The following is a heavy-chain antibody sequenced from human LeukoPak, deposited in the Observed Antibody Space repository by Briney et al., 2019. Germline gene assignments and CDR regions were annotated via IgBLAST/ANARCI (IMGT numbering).Heavy chain of an antibody. J-gene: IGHJ5*02. Sequence: PGGSLRLSXAASGFTFNNYAMSWVRQAPGKGLEWVSAISSSGDITFYADSVKGRFTISRDNSRYTLYLQMNSLRAEDAAVYYCARGFEYSSPWGQGTLVTVSS. D-gene: IGHD6-6*01. CDR2: ISSSGDIT. V-gene: IGHV3-23*01. CDR3: ARGFEYSSP. CDR1: GFTFNNYA.